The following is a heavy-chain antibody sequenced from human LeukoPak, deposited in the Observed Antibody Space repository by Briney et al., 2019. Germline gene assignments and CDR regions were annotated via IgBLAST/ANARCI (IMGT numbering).Heavy chain of an antibody. V-gene: IGHV4-39*01. CDR1: GGSISSSSYY. CDR2: ILYTGST. Sequence: PSETLSLTCTVSGGSISSSSYYWAWIRQSPGKDLEWIGSILYTGSTFYNPSLKSRITIYADTSKNQFSLKLTSVTAADTAVYYCARRRIVATIDYWGQGTLVTVSS. J-gene: IGHJ4*02. CDR3: ARRRIVATIDY. D-gene: IGHD5-12*01.